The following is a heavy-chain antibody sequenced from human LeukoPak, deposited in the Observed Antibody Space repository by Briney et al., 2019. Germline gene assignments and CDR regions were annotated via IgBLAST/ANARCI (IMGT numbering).Heavy chain of an antibody. D-gene: IGHD3-9*01. V-gene: IGHV3-11*01. CDR3: ARDIFLSYDILTGYFDY. CDR1: GFTFSDYY. Sequence: GGSLRLSCAASGFTFSDYYMSWIRQAPGKGLEWVSYISSSGSTIYYADSVKGRFTISRDNAKNSLYLQMNSLRAEDTAVYYCARDIFLSYDILTGYFDYWGQGTLVTVSS. CDR2: ISSSGSTI. J-gene: IGHJ4*02.